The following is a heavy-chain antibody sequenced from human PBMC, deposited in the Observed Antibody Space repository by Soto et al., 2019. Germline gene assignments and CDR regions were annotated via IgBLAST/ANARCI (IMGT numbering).Heavy chain of an antibody. J-gene: IGHJ6*02. CDR2: ISGSGGST. CDR1: GFTFSSYA. D-gene: IGHD3-10*01. CDR3: AKSKWFGELYYSYGMDV. V-gene: IGHV3-23*01. Sequence: EVQLLESGGGLVQPGGSLRLSCAASGFTFSSYAMSWVRQAPGKGLEWVSAISGSGGSTYYADSVTGRFTISRDNSKNTLYLQMNSLRAEDTAVYYCAKSKWFGELYYSYGMDVWGQGTTVTVSS.